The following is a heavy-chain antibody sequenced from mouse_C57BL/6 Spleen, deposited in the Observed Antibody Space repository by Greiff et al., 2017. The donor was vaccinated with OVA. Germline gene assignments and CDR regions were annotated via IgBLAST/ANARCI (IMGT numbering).Heavy chain of an antibody. Sequence: EVHLVESGGGLVKPGGSLKLSCAASGFTFSDYGMHWVRQAPEKGLEWVAYISSGSSTIYYADTVKGRFTISRDNAKNTLFLQMTSLRSEDTAMYYCARGGLAYYFDYWGQGTTLTVSS. CDR1: GFTFSDYG. V-gene: IGHV5-17*01. CDR2: ISSGSSTI. D-gene: IGHD4-1*01. J-gene: IGHJ2*01. CDR3: ARGGLAYYFDY.